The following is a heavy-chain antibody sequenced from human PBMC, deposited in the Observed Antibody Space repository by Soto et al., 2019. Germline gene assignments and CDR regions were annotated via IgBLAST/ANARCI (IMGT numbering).Heavy chain of an antibody. CDR1: GFTFSSYG. J-gene: IGHJ4*02. CDR2: ISYDGSNK. Sequence: GGSLRLSCAASGFTFSSYGMHWVRQAPGKGLEWVAVISYDGSNKYYADSVKGRFTISRDNSKNTLYLQMNSLRAEDTAVYYCAKGPYGDYADYYFDYWGQGTLVTVSS. D-gene: IGHD4-17*01. V-gene: IGHV3-30*18. CDR3: AKGPYGDYADYYFDY.